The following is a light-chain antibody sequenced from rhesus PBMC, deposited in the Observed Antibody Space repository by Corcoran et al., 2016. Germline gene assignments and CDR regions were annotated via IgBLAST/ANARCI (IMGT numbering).Light chain of an antibody. CDR3: LQYSSSPLT. J-gene: IGKJ4*01. Sequence: DIQMTLSPSSLSASVGDTVTITGWARQSMSSCLDWYQQKLGKAPKLLIYKASCLQSGVPSRFSGSGYGTDFTLTIGSLQPEDFAAYYCLQYSSSPLTFGGGTKVEIK. V-gene: IGKV1-22*01. CDR1: QSMSSC. CDR2: KAS.